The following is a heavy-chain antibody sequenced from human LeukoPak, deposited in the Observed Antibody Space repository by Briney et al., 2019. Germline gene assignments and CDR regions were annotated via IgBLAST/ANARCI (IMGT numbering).Heavy chain of an antibody. Sequence: ASVKVSCKASGYTFTSYGISWVRQAPGQGLEWMGWISAYNGNTNYAQKLQGRVTMTTDTSTSTAYMELRSLRSDDTAVYYCARDARMNVLLWFGELSWDYWSQGTLVTVSS. CDR2: ISAYNGNT. J-gene: IGHJ4*02. CDR3: ARDARMNVLLWFGELSWDY. V-gene: IGHV1-18*01. CDR1: GYTFTSYG. D-gene: IGHD3-10*01.